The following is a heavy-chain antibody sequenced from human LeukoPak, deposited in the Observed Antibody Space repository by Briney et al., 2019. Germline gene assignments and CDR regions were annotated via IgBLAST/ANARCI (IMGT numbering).Heavy chain of an antibody. CDR2: IYYSGST. D-gene: IGHD2-8*02. CDR3: ASPRVLTEYFQH. V-gene: IGHV4-59*08. J-gene: IGHJ1*01. Sequence: PSETLSLTCTVSGGSISSYYWSWIRQPPGKGLEWIGYIYYSGSTNYNPSLKSRVTISVDTSKNQFSLKLSSVTAADTAVYYCASPRVLTEYFQHWGQGTLVTVSS. CDR1: GGSISSYY.